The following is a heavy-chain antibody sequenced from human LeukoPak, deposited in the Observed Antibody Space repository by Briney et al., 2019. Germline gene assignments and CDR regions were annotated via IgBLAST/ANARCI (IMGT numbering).Heavy chain of an antibody. D-gene: IGHD6-19*01. CDR3: ARGLRVRYSSGWYSAPFDY. Sequence: PSETLSLTCTVSGGSISSGGYYWSWIRQHPGKGLEWIGYIYYSGSTYYNPSLKSRVTISVDTSKNQFSLKLSSVTAADTAVYYCARGLRVRYSSGWYSAPFDYWGQGTLVTVSS. CDR2: IYYSGST. V-gene: IGHV4-31*03. J-gene: IGHJ4*02. CDR1: GGSISSGGYY.